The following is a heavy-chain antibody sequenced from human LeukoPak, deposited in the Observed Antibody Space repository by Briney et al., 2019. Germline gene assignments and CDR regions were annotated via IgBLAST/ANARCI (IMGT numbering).Heavy chain of an antibody. J-gene: IGHJ4*02. CDR3: ARGLPRYYYFDY. CDR2: IYYSGST. CDR1: GGSISSSSYY. D-gene: IGHD2-15*01. Sequence: PSETLSLTCTVSGGSISSSSYYWGWIRQPPGKGLEWIGYIYYSGSTNYNPSLKSRVTISVDTSKNQFSLKLSSVTAADTAVYYCARGLPRYYYFDYWGQGTLVTVSS. V-gene: IGHV4-61*05.